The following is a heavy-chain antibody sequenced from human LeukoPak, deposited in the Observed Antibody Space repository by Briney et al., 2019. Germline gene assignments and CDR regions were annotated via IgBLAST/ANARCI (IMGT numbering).Heavy chain of an antibody. V-gene: IGHV3-7*04. D-gene: IGHD3-22*01. CDR2: INQDESAK. CDR1: GFTFSRYW. CDR3: ARVLHRRNYDSSVYYGY. Sequence: GGSLRLSCAASGFTFSRYWMSWVRQAPGKGLEWVASINQDESAKFYVDSVKGRFTISRDNAKNSLYLQMNSLRAEDTAVYYCARVLHRRNYDSSVYYGYWGQGTLVTVSS. J-gene: IGHJ4*02.